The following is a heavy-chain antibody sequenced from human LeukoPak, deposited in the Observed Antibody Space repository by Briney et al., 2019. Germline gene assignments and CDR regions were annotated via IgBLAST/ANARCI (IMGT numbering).Heavy chain of an antibody. J-gene: IGHJ4*02. CDR1: GFTFSVHW. Sequence: PGGSLRLSCTASGFTFSVHWMSWVRQVPGKGLEWVATMNPDGRHTYYVDSVKGRFTISTDNAKNSQFLQMDSLRVEDTAVYYCAADCGDNWGQGTLVTVSS. CDR3: AADCGDN. CDR2: MNPDGRHT. V-gene: IGHV3-7*01. D-gene: IGHD2-21*02.